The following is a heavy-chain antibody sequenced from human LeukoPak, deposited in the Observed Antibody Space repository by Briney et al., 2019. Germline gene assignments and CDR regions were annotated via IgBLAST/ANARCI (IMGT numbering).Heavy chain of an antibody. CDR2: IYTSGNT. D-gene: IGHD4-23*01. V-gene: IGHV4-4*07. J-gene: IGHJ4*02. Sequence: SETLSLTCTVSGASVSSDYWGWIRQPAGKGLEWIGRIYTSGNTNYNPSLKSRVTISRDTSKNQFSLMLTSVTAADTAVYYCARDYGGNYHFDYWGQGTLVTVSS. CDR1: GASVSSDY. CDR3: ARDYGGNYHFDY.